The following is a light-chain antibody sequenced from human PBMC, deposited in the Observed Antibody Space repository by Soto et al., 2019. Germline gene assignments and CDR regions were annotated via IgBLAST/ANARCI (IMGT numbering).Light chain of an antibody. Sequence: AIQMTQSPSSLSASVGDRVTITCRASQDIKNFLGWFEQKPGKAPRLLIYGASSLESGVPSRFSGSGSGTDFTLTISSLQPEDFATYYCLQDYDYPLTFGGGTKVDI. J-gene: IGKJ4*01. CDR3: LQDYDYPLT. V-gene: IGKV1-6*01. CDR1: QDIKNF. CDR2: GAS.